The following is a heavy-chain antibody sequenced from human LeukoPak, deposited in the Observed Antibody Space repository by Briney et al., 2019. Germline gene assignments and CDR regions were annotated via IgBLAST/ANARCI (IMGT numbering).Heavy chain of an antibody. CDR1: GGSISTYY. J-gene: IGHJ4*02. CDR3: ARGGGYASPIGY. Sequence: SETLSPTCTLSGGSISTYYWSWIRQPPGKGLEWIGYIYHSGSTNYNPSLKSRVTISVDTSKDQFSLKLSSVTAADTAVYYCARGGGYASPIGYWGQGALVTVSS. V-gene: IGHV4-59*01. D-gene: IGHD5-12*01. CDR2: IYHSGST.